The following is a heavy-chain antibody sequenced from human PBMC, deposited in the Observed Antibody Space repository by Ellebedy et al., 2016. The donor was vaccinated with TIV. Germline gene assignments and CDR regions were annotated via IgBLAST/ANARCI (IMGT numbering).Heavy chain of an antibody. CDR3: ARDAGYESRGYLPGGTRSAY. V-gene: IGHV3-30*01. J-gene: IGHJ4*02. CDR2: ISYDGSSK. Sequence: GGSLRLSCAASGFIFSTYAMHWVRQAPGKGLEWVAVISYDGSSKFYGDSVRGRFTVSRDDSKNTLYLQMNSLRPEDTAVYYCARDAGYESRGYLPGGTRSAYWGQGTQVTVSS. CDR1: GFIFSTYA. D-gene: IGHD3-22*01.